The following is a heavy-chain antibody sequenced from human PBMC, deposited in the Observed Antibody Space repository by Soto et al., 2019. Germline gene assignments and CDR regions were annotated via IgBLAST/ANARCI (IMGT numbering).Heavy chain of an antibody. CDR1: GASISSSSYF. CDR2: IYYSGST. CDR3: VAYYDILTGYPSLYNWFDP. Sequence: TSETLSLTCTVSGASISSSSYFWGWIRQPPGKGLEWIGSIYYSGSTYYSPSLKSRVTISVDTSKNQFSLKLSSVTAADTAVYYCVAYYDILTGYPSLYNWFDPWGPGTLVTVSS. D-gene: IGHD3-9*01. J-gene: IGHJ5*02. V-gene: IGHV4-39*01.